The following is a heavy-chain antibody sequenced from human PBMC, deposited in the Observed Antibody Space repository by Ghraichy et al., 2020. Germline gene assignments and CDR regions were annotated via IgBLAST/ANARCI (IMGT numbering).Heavy chain of an antibody. CDR1: GGTFSSYA. Sequence: SVKVSCKASGGTFSSYAISWVRQAPGQGLEWMGGIIPIFGTANYAQKFQGRVTITADKSTSTAYMELSSLRSEDTAVYYCARAGISGDFWSGYYYYGMDVWGQGTTVTVSS. J-gene: IGHJ6*02. V-gene: IGHV1-69*06. CDR2: IIPIFGTA. CDR3: ARAGISGDFWSGYYYYGMDV. D-gene: IGHD3-3*01.